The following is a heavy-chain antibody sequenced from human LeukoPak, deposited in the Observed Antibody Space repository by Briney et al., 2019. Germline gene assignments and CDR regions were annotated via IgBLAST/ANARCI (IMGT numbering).Heavy chain of an antibody. CDR1: GDSVSSNSAA. D-gene: IGHD6-6*01. J-gene: IGHJ5*02. Sequence: SQTLPLTCAISGDSVSSNSAAWNWIRQSPSRGLEWLGRTYYRSKWYNDYAVSVKSRITINLDTSKNQFSLQLNSVTPEDTAVYYCARVWSQYSSYSGEFDPWGQGTLVTVSS. V-gene: IGHV6-1*01. CDR2: TYYRSKWYN. CDR3: ARVWSQYSSYSGEFDP.